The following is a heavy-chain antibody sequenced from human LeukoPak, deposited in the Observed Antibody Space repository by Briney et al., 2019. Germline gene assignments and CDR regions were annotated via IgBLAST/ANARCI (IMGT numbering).Heavy chain of an antibody. D-gene: IGHD6-6*01. CDR3: AREYSSSSGKNTFDI. J-gene: IGHJ3*02. CDR1: GGSISSYY. Sequence: PSETLSLTCTVSGGSISSYYWSWIRQPAGKGLEWIGRIYASGSTNYNPSLKSRVTMSVDTSENQFSLKLTSVTAADTAVYYCAREYSSSSGKNTFDIWGQGTMVTVSS. CDR2: IYASGST. V-gene: IGHV4-4*07.